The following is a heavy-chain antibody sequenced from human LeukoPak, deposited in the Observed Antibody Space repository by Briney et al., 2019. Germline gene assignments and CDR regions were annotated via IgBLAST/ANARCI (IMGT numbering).Heavy chain of an antibody. J-gene: IGHJ3*02. D-gene: IGHD3-22*01. CDR1: GYTFTSYD. CDR3: ARCYYDSSGYAFDI. Sequence: ASVKVSCKASGYTFTSYDINWVRQATGQGLEWMGWMNPNSGNTGYAQKFQGRVTITRNTSISTAYMELSSLRSEDTAVYYCARCYYDSSGYAFDIWGQGTMVTVSS. V-gene: IGHV1-8*03. CDR2: MNPNSGNT.